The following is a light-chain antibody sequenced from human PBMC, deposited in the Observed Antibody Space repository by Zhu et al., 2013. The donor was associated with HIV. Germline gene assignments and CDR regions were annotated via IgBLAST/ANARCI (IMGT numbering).Light chain of an antibody. CDR3: QQFATSPGT. J-gene: IGKJ1*01. Sequence: EIVMTQSPATLSVSPGERAALSCRASQSVSINLAWYQQKPGQAPRLLIFGASTRASGIPDRFNGSGSGTDFTLTINRLEPEDFALYYCQQFATSPGTFGQGTRVEIK. V-gene: IGKV3D-15*01. CDR2: GAS. CDR1: QSVSIN.